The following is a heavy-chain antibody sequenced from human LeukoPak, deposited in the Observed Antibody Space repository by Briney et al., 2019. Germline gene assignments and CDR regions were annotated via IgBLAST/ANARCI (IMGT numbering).Heavy chain of an antibody. CDR2: INPNSGGT. CDR3: AREGYSGYDYGFST. J-gene: IGHJ5*02. Sequence: ASVKVSCKASGDTFTGYYMHLVRQAPGQGLEWMGWINPNSGGTNYAQKFQGWVNVARDTSIRTAYMGLNRRRSEGTAVYYCAREGYSGYDYGFSTWGQGTLVTVSS. V-gene: IGHV1-2*04. D-gene: IGHD5-12*01. CDR1: GDTFTGYY.